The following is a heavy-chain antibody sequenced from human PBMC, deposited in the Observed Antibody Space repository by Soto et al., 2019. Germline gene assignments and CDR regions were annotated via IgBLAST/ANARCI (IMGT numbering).Heavy chain of an antibody. Sequence: QVQLVHSGAEVKKPGSSVKVSCKASGGTFSSYAISWVRQAPGQGLDWMGGIIPISGTAKYAQKFQGRVTITADESTSTAYMELSSLRSEDTAVYYCARSQGSSTSLEIYYYYYYGMDVWGQGTTVTVSS. J-gene: IGHJ6*02. CDR2: IIPISGTA. CDR1: GGTFSSYA. CDR3: ARSQGSSTSLEIYYYYYYGMDV. D-gene: IGHD2-2*01. V-gene: IGHV1-69*01.